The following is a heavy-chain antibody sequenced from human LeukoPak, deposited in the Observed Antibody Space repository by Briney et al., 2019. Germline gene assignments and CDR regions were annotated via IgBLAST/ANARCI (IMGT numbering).Heavy chain of an antibody. CDR1: GFTFSSYSM. V-gene: IGHV4-4*02. D-gene: IGHD6-13*01. CDR2: IYHSGST. CDR3: ASESSEYSSSLKAGWYFDL. Sequence: PGGSLRLSCAASGFTFSSYSMNWVRQPPGKGLEWIGEIYHSGSTNYNPSLKSRVTISVDKSKNQFSLKLSSVTAADTAVYYCASESSEYSSSLKAGWYFDLWGRGTLVTVSS. J-gene: IGHJ2*01.